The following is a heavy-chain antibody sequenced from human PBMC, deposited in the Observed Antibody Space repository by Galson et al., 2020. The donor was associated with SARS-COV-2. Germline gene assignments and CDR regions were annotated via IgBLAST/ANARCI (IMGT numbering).Heavy chain of an antibody. CDR3: ARVMRGTVDREYYLDY. CDR2: ISAYNGNT. J-gene: IGHJ4*02. V-gene: IGHV1-18*01. D-gene: IGHD5-12*01. CDR1: VYTFTSYG. Sequence: ASVKVSCKASVYTFTSYGISWVRQAPGQGLEWMGWISAYNGNTNNAQKLQGRVTITTDTSTSTAYMELRGLRSDDTAVYYCARVMRGTVDREYYLDYWGQGTLVTVSS.